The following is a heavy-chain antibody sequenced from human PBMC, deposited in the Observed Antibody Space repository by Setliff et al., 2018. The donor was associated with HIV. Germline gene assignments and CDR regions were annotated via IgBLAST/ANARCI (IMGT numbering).Heavy chain of an antibody. CDR2: INAGNGNT. J-gene: IGHJ6*02. CDR1: GYTFTSYA. CDR3: ARGHVNYDSSGYCYYGMDV. D-gene: IGHD3-22*01. V-gene: IGHV1-3*01. Sequence: ASVKVSCKASGYTFTSYAMHWVRQAPGQRLEWMGWINAGNGNTKYSQKFQGRVTITRDTSASTAYMELSSLRSEDTAVYYCARGHVNYDSSGYCYYGMDVWGQGTMVAVSS.